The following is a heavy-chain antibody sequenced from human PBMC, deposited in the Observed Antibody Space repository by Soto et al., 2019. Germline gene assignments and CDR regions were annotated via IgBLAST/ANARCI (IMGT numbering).Heavy chain of an antibody. D-gene: IGHD2-15*01. CDR3: ARAVGSCSSKWFDP. V-gene: IGHV1-8*02. CDR1: GYTFTSYD. Sequence: ASVKVSCKASGYTFTSYDINWVRQATGQGLEWMGWMNTNSGNTGYAQKFQGRVTMTRNTSISTAYMELSSLRAEDTAVYYCARAVGSCSSKWFDPWGQGTLVTVSS. J-gene: IGHJ5*02. CDR2: MNTNSGNT.